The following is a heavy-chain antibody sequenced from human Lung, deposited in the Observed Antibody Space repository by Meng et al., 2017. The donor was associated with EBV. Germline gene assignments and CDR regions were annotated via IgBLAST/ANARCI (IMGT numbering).Heavy chain of an antibody. J-gene: IGHJ4*02. CDR2: IYYTGST. Sequence: QVRLQVSGPGLVKPSQTLSLPCTVSGGSINSGDYYWSWIRQPPGKGLEWIGYIYYTGSTYYNPSLKSRVTISMDTSKNQFSLRLSSVTAADTSVYYCARNYYFDYWGQGTLVTVSS. V-gene: IGHV4-30-4*01. CDR3: ARNYYFDY. CDR1: GGSINSGDYY.